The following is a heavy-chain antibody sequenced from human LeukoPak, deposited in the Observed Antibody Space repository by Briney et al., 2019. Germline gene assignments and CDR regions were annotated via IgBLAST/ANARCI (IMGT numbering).Heavy chain of an antibody. CDR2: IYYSGST. CDR3: ARRAAGTKFDY. V-gene: IGHV4-59*08. J-gene: IGHJ4*02. D-gene: IGHD6-13*01. CDR1: GGSISSYY. Sequence: SETLSLTCTVSGGSISSYYWSWIRQPPGKGLEWIGYIYYSGSTNYNPSLKSRVTISVDTSKNQFSLKLSSVTAADTAVYYCARRAAGTKFDYWGQGTLVTVSS.